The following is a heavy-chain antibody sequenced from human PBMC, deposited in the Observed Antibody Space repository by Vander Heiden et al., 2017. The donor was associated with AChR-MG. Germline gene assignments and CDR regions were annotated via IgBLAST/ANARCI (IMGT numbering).Heavy chain of an antibody. CDR1: GFTFDDYA. CDR3: AKERGPFYPRYYDSSGYYGDAFDI. D-gene: IGHD3-22*01. Sequence: EVQLVESGGGLVQPGRSLRLSCAASGFTFDDYAMHWVRQAPGKGLELVSGISWNSGSIGYADSVKGRFTISRDNAKNSLYLQMNSLRAEDTALYYCAKERGPFYPRYYDSSGYYGDAFDIWGQGTMVTVSS. CDR2: ISWNSGSI. V-gene: IGHV3-9*01. J-gene: IGHJ3*02.